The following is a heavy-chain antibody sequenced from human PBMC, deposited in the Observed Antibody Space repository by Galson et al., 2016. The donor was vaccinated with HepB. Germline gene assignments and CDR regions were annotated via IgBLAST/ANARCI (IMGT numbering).Heavy chain of an antibody. CDR1: GGSVSNYS. D-gene: IGHD4-23*01. V-gene: IGHV4-4*07. CDR2: VYTSGSN. Sequence: SETLSLTCTVSGGSVSNYSWSWIRQPAGKGLEWIGRVYTSGSNDYNPSLKSRVTMSVDTSKNQFSLKLNSVIAADTAVYYCARDRVGTSDYWGQGTLVTVSS. CDR3: ARDRVGTSDY. J-gene: IGHJ4*02.